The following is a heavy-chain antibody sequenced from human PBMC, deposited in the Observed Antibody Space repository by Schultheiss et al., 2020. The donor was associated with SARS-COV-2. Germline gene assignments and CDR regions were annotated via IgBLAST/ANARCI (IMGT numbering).Heavy chain of an antibody. CDR1: GYTLTELS. V-gene: IGHV1-18*01. Sequence: ASVKVSCKVSGYTLTELSMHWVRQAPGKGLEWMGWISAHNGNTSYAQKLQGRVTMTTDTTTSTAYMELRSLRSDDTAVYYCARSRYFGSGTSSYGIDVWGQGTTVTVSS. D-gene: IGHD3-10*01. CDR3: ARSRYFGSGTSSYGIDV. J-gene: IGHJ6*02. CDR2: ISAHNGNT.